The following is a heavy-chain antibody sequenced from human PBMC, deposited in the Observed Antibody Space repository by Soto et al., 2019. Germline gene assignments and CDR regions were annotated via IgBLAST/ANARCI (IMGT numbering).Heavy chain of an antibody. CDR2: ISSSSSYI. J-gene: IGHJ5*02. Sequence: GESLKISCAASGFTFSSYSMNWVRQAPGKGLEWVSSISSSSSYIYYADSVKGRFTISRDNAKNSLYLQMNSLRAEDTAVYYCARDPTAVTSRFDPWGQGTLVTVSS. D-gene: IGHD4-4*01. CDR1: GFTFSSYS. V-gene: IGHV3-21*01. CDR3: ARDPTAVTSRFDP.